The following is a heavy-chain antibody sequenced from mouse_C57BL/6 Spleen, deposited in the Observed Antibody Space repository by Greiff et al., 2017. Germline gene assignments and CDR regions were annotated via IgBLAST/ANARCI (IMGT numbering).Heavy chain of an antibody. Sequence: DVMLVESGGGLVKPGGSLKLSCAASGFTFSSYAMSWVRQTPEKRLEWVATISDGGSYTYYPDNVKGRFTISRDNAKNNLYLQMSHLKSEDTAMYYCAREGGMVTSYWYFDVWGTVTTVTVSS. D-gene: IGHD2-10*02. J-gene: IGHJ1*03. CDR2: ISDGGSYT. V-gene: IGHV5-4*01. CDR1: GFTFSSYA. CDR3: AREGGMVTSYWYFDV.